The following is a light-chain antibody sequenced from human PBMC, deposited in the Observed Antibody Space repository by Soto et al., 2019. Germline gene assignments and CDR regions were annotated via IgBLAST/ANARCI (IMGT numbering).Light chain of an antibody. CDR2: GAS. CDR1: QSISGSY. J-gene: IGKJ1*01. Sequence: EIVLTQSPGTLSLSPGERATLSCRASQSISGSYLAWYQQKPGQAPRLLIYGASSRATGFPDRFSGSGSGTDFTLTISSLEPEDFAVYYCQRYGSSPRTFGQGTKVDIK. V-gene: IGKV3-20*01. CDR3: QRYGSSPRT.